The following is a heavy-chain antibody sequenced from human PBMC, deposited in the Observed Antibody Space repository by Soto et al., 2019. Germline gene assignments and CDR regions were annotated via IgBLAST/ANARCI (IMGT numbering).Heavy chain of an antibody. D-gene: IGHD1-1*01. V-gene: IGHV3-53*01. CDR3: ASWREREHAYEI. CDR1: GLTVSGKNY. Sequence: DVQLVASGGGLIQPWWSLRLSCAALGLTVSGKNYITWVRQAPGKGLEWVSALYDVDGTYYADSAKGRFTSSRDNSNNIIYLQMNSLGPDDTAVYYCASWREREHAYEIWGLGTMVTVSS. J-gene: IGHJ3*02. CDR2: LYDVDGT.